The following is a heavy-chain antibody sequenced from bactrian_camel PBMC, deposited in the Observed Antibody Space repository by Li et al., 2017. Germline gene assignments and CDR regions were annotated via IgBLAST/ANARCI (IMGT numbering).Heavy chain of an antibody. J-gene: IGHJ6*01. CDR3: AARPINARDCVPGGTAEFGY. CDR1: GGTYSTYRSYC. D-gene: IGHD1*01. Sequence: VQLVESGGGSVRAGGSLRLSCEASGGTYSTYRSYCMAWFRQPPGKSREGVAAIDTRGSVAIANSVKGRFSIAKDNAGSTLYLQMNDLRPEDTAKYFCAARPINARDCVPGGTAEFGYWGQGT. CDR2: IDTRGSVA. V-gene: IGHV3S42*01.